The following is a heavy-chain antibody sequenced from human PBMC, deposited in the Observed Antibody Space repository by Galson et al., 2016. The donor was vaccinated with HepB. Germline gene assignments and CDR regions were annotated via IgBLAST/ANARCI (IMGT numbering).Heavy chain of an antibody. D-gene: IGHD6-13*01. J-gene: IGHJ6*02. V-gene: IGHV1-69*06. CDR1: GATFTSYA. CDR2: IIPIFPTI. Sequence: SVKVSCKASGATFTSYAVNWVRQAPGQGFEWMGAIIPIFPTINYAQNFQGSVTITADMSTSTVHMELSSLRSEDTAVDYCARRGSSWSHYLYGLDVWGQGTTVAVSS. CDR3: ARRGSSWSHYLYGLDV.